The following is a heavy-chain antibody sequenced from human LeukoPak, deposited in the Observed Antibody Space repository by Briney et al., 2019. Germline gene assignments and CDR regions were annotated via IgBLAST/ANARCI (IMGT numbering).Heavy chain of an antibody. Sequence: SETLSLTCTVSGGSISSNFCHWGWIRQPPGKGLEWIGNVYYSGSTYYNPSLKSRVAMSVDTSKNQFSLKLSSVTAADTAVYYCARVPATMEHYYFDYWGQGTLATVSS. CDR3: ARVPATMEHYYFDY. D-gene: IGHD1/OR15-1a*01. V-gene: IGHV4-39*01. CDR1: GGSISSNFCH. J-gene: IGHJ4*02. CDR2: VYYSGST.